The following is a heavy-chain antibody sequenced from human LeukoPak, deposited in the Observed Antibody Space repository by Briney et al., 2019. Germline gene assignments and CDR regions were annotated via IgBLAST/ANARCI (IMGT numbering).Heavy chain of an antibody. CDR1: GYSFSGYW. D-gene: IGHD3-9*01. V-gene: IGHV5-51*01. CDR2: LYPGNSKT. Sequence: GESLKISCKASGYSFSGYWIGWVRQMPGKGLELMAILYPGNSKTRYSPSFQGQVTVSADESISTAYLQWSSLKASDTAMYYCVGSTGFPYYFDYWGQGTLVTVSS. J-gene: IGHJ4*02. CDR3: VGSTGFPYYFDY.